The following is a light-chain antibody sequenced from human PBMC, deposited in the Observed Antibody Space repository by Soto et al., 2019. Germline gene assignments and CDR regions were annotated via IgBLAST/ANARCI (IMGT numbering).Light chain of an antibody. Sequence: LTQSPGSLSLSPGERASLSCRASQTVTSSYLAWYQQRPGQAPQLLIYDAVKRATGIPDRFSGSESGRDYTLTISRLDPEDSAVYYCQQYGDSITFGGGTKVEIK. CDR2: DAV. V-gene: IGKV3-20*01. CDR3: QQYGDSIT. J-gene: IGKJ4*01. CDR1: QTVTSSY.